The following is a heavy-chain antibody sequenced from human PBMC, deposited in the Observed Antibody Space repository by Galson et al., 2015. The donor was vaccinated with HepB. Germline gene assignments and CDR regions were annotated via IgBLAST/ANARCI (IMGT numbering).Heavy chain of an antibody. V-gene: IGHV3-30*18. CDR1: GFTFSSYG. Sequence: SLRLSCAASGFTFSSYGMHWVRQAPGKGLECVAVISYDGSNTNFPDSVKGRFTISRDNSKNTLYLQMNSLRPEDTAVYYCAKDTRPREATTYGWHFDLWGRGTLVTVSS. CDR2: ISYDGSNT. J-gene: IGHJ2*01. D-gene: IGHD1-1*01. CDR3: AKDTRPREATTYGWHFDL.